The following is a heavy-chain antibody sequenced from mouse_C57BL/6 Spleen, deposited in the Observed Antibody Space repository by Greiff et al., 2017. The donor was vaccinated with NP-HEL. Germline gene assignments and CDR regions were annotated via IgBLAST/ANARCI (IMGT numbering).Heavy chain of an antibody. CDR3: ARRGSSGYYFDY. CDR1: GYTFTSYW. Sequence: QVQLKESGAELVKPGASVKLSCKASGYTFTSYWMHWVKQRPGRGLEWIGRIDPNSGGTKYNEKFKSKATLTVDKPSSTAYMQLRSLTSEDSAVYYCARRGSSGYYFDYWGQGTTLTVSS. D-gene: IGHD3-2*02. V-gene: IGHV1-72*01. CDR2: IDPNSGGT. J-gene: IGHJ2*01.